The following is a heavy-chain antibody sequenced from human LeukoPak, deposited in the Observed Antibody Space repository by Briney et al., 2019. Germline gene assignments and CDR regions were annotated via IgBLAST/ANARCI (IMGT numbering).Heavy chain of an antibody. CDR2: IIAILCIA. Sequence: SVKASCKASGGTLSSYAISWVRQAPGQGLEWMGRIIAILCIANYAQMFQDRVQITADKSTSTAYMELSSLRSEDTAVYYCARDVVPAAKPQSIWGQGTLVTVSS. CDR3: ARDVVPAAKPQSI. CDR1: GGTLSSYA. D-gene: IGHD2-2*02. J-gene: IGHJ4*02. V-gene: IGHV1-69*04.